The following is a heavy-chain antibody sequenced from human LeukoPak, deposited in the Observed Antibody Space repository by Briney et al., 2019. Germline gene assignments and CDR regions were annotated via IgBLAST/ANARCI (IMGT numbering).Heavy chain of an antibody. Sequence: PGGSLRLSCVLSDFRFSSYAMSWVRQAPGRGLEWVGFIRSKAYGGTTEYAASVKGRFTISRDDSKSIAYLQMNSLKTEDTAVYYCTRDKFYGDYEDYWGQGTLVTVSS. CDR1: DFRFSSYA. V-gene: IGHV3-49*04. J-gene: IGHJ4*02. CDR3: TRDKFYGDYEDY. CDR2: IRSKAYGGTT. D-gene: IGHD4-17*01.